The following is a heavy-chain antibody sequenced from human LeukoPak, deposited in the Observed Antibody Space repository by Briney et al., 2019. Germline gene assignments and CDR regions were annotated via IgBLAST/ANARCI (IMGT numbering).Heavy chain of an antibody. D-gene: IGHD6-13*01. Sequence: GGSLRLSCAASGFTFYDYAMHWVRHAPGKGLEWVSLISGDGGSTYYADSVKGRFTISRDNSKNSLYLQMNSLRTEDTALYYCAKDLGAAATVDYWGQGTLVTVSS. J-gene: IGHJ4*02. CDR1: GFTFYDYA. V-gene: IGHV3-43*02. CDR3: AKDLGAAATVDY. CDR2: ISGDGGST.